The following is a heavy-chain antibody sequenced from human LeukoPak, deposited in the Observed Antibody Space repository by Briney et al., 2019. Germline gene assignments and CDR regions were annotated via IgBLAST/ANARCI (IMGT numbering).Heavy chain of an antibody. J-gene: IGHJ3*02. CDR2: INPNSGGT. D-gene: IGHD7-27*01. CDR1: GYTFTVYY. CDR3: ARDGNWGSLRGAFDI. V-gene: IGHV1-2*02. Sequence: GASVKVSCKSSGYTFTVYYMHWVRHAPGQGLECMGWINPNSGGTNYAQNFQGRVTMTRGTSISTAYMELSSLRSDDTAVYYCARDGNWGSLRGAFDIWGQGTMVTVSS.